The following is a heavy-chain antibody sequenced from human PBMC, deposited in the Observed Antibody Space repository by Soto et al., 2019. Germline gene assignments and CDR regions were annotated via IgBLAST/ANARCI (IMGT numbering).Heavy chain of an antibody. CDR2: INHSGST. CDR1: GGSFSGYY. J-gene: IGHJ4*02. V-gene: IGHV4-34*01. Sequence: QVQLQQWGAGLLKPSETLSLTCAVYGGSFSGYYWSWIRQPPGKGLEWIGEINHSGSTNYNPSLKSRLTISVDTSKNQFSLKLSSVTAANTAVYYCASSPRYCSSTSCYGRPSPWDYWGQGTLVTVSS. CDR3: ASSPRYCSSTSCYGRPSPWDY. D-gene: IGHD2-2*01.